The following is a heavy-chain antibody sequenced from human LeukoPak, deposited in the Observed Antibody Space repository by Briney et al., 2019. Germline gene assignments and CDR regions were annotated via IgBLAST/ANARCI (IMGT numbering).Heavy chain of an antibody. D-gene: IGHD3-10*01. CDR2: INIDGIST. CDR3: ARNYGAGLVDY. V-gene: IGHV3-74*01. J-gene: IGHJ4*02. CDR1: GFTFSSYW. Sequence: PGGSLRLSCAASGFTFSSYWMYWVRQAPGKGLVWVSRINIDGISTTYADSVKGRFTFSRDNAKNTLYLQMNSLRAEDTAVYYCARNYGAGLVDYWGQGTLVTVSS.